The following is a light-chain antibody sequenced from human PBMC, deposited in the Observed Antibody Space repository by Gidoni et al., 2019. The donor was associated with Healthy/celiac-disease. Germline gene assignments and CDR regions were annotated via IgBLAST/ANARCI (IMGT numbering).Light chain of an antibody. V-gene: IGLV2-14*01. CDR1: SSDVGGYNY. J-gene: IGLJ1*01. CDR2: EVS. Sequence: HSALTQPASVSGAPGQSITISCTGTSSDVGGYNYVSWYQQPPGKAPKLMIYEVSNRPSGVSNRFSCSKSGNTASLTISGLQAEDEADYYCSSYTSSSTLAFGTGTKVTVL. CDR3: SSYTSSSTLA.